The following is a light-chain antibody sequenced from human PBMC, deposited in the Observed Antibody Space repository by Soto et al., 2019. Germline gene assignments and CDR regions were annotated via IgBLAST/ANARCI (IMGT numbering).Light chain of an antibody. CDR3: LQDYTFPWT. CDR1: QGIRND. J-gene: IGKJ1*01. V-gene: IGKV1-6*01. Sequence: ATQTTKSPSALSATVGDRVTITCRASQGIRNDLGWYQQKPGKAPKLLIYAASILQTGVPSRFSGGESGTDFTLTISNLQPEDFATYYCLQDYTFPWTFGQGSKVDIK. CDR2: AAS.